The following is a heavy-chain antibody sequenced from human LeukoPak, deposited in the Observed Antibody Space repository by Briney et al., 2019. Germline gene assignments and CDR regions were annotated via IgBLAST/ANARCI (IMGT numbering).Heavy chain of an antibody. J-gene: IGHJ4*02. V-gene: IGHV3-23*01. CDR3: AKLLGGTGGYFDY. CDR1: GFTFSSYW. Sequence: GGSLRLSCAASGFTFSSYWMSWVRQAPGKGLEWVSVISSSGGITYYADSVKGRFTISRDNSKNTLYLQMNSLRAEETAVYYCAKLLGGTGGYFDYWGQGTLVTVSS. D-gene: IGHD7-27*01. CDR2: ISSSGGIT.